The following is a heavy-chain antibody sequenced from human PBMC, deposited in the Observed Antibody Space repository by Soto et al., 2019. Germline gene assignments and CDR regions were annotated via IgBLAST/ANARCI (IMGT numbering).Heavy chain of an antibody. Sequence: SLRLSCAASGFTFSSYAMHWVRQAPGKGLEWVAVISYDGSNKYYADSVKGRFTISRDNSKNTLYLQMNSLRAEDTAVYYCASGPHPYDYDSSGYRDYWGQRTLVTVSS. V-gene: IGHV3-30-3*01. CDR1: GFTFSSYA. J-gene: IGHJ4*02. CDR3: ASGPHPYDYDSSGYRDY. CDR2: ISYDGSNK. D-gene: IGHD3-22*01.